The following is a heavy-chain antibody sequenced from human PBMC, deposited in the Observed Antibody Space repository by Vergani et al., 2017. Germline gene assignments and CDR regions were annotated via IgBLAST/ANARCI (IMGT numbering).Heavy chain of an antibody. CDR1: GGSFSGYY. Sequence: VQLQQWGAGLLKPSETLSLTCAVYGGSFSGYYWGWVRQAPGKGLEWVSTISGSGGSTYYADSVKGRFTISRDNSKNTLYLQMNSLRAEDTAVYYCAKDQAAAFDYWGQGTLVTVSS. J-gene: IGHJ4*02. CDR2: ISGSGGST. V-gene: IGHV3-23*01. CDR3: AKDQAAAFDY. D-gene: IGHD6-13*01.